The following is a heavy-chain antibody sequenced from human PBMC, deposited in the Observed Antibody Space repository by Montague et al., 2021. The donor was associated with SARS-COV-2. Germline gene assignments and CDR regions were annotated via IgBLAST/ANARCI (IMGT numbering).Heavy chain of an antibody. J-gene: IGHJ6*02. Sequence: SLRLSCAASGFIFSSYEMNWVRQAPGKGLEWISYISSSGGGSTKHYTDSVKGRFTISRDNAENSLYLQMNSLRVEDTAIYYRARDRDWDDRCGMDVWGQGTTVTVSS. CDR1: GFIFSSYE. CDR3: ARDRDWDDRCGMDV. V-gene: IGHV3-48*03. CDR2: ISSSGGGSTK. D-gene: IGHD3-9*01.